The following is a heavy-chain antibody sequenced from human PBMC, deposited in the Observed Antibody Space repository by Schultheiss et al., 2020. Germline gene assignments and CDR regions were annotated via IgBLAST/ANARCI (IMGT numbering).Heavy chain of an antibody. CDR1: GFTFGDYA. D-gene: IGHD2-21*01. Sequence: GGSLRLSCTASGFTFGDYAMSWVRQAPGKGLEWVGRIKSKTDGGTTDYAAPVKGRFTISRDDSKSIAYLQINSLKTEDTAVYYCTRDGEDGALNYMDVWGKGTTVTVSS. CDR3: TRDGEDGALNYMDV. CDR2: IKSKTDGGTT. J-gene: IGHJ6*03. V-gene: IGHV3-49*04.